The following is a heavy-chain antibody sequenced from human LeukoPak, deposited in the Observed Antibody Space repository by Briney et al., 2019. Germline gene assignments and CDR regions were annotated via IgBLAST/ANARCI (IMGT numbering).Heavy chain of an antibody. CDR1: GYTFTGYY. D-gene: IGHD2-2*01. V-gene: IGHV1-2*02. CDR2: INPNSGGT. J-gene: IGHJ4*02. Sequence: ASVKVSCKASGYTFTGYYMHWVRQAPGQGLEWMGWINPNSGGTNYAQKFQGRVTMTRDTSISTAYMELSRLRSDDTAVYYCATGILGYCSSTSCYAASMGFVWGQGTLVTVSS. CDR3: ATGILGYCSSTSCYAASMGFV.